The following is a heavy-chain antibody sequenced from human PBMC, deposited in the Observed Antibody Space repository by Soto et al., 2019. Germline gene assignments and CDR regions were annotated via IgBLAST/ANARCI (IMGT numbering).Heavy chain of an antibody. V-gene: IGHV3-23*01. J-gene: IGHJ6*03. CDR3: AKVGCSSTSCYEEYYYYYMDV. CDR2: ISGSGGST. Sequence: GGSLRLSCAASGFTFSSYAMSWVRQAPGKGLEWVSAISGSGGSTYYADSVKGRFTISRDNSKNTLYLQMNSLRAEDTAVYYCAKVGCSSTSCYEEYYYYYMDVWGKGTTVNVSS. CDR1: GFTFSSYA. D-gene: IGHD2-2*01.